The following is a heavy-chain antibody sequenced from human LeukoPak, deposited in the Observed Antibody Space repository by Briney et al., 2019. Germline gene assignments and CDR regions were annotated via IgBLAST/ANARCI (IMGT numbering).Heavy chain of an antibody. Sequence: SVKVSCKASGGTFSSYAISWVRQAPGQGLEWMGGIIPIFGTANYAQKFQGRVTITADESTSTAYMELSSLRSEDTAVYYCATFGSGSPVFDCWGQGTLVTVSS. CDR1: GGTFSSYA. CDR3: ATFGSGSPVFDC. CDR2: IIPIFGTA. J-gene: IGHJ4*02. V-gene: IGHV1-69*13. D-gene: IGHD3-10*01.